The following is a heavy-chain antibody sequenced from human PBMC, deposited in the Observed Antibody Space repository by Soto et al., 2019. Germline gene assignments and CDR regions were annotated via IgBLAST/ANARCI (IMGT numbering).Heavy chain of an antibody. CDR1: GYTFTGYY. CDR3: ARASSITIFGVVTQPYYYGMDV. D-gene: IGHD3-3*01. V-gene: IGHV1-2*04. Sequence: ASVKVSCKASGYTFTGYYMHWVRQAPGQGLEWVGWINPNSGGTNYAQKFQGWVTMTRDTSISTAYMELSRLRSDDTAVYYCARASSITIFGVVTQPYYYGMDVWGQGTTVTVS. J-gene: IGHJ6*02. CDR2: INPNSGGT.